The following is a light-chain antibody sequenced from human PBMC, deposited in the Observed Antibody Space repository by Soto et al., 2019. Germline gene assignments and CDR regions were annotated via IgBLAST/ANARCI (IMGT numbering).Light chain of an antibody. Sequence: EIVMTQSPVTLSVSPGERATLSCRASQSVGIHLAWYQQRPGQAPRLLIYGASYRATGIPPRFSGSGSGTDFTLTISSLQSEDFAVYYCQQYDNWPPFTFGPGTRVDIK. J-gene: IGKJ3*01. CDR2: GAS. V-gene: IGKV3-15*01. CDR3: QQYDNWPPFT. CDR1: QSVGIH.